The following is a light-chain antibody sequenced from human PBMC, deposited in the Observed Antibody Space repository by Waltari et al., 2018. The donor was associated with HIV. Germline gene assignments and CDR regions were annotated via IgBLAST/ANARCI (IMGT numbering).Light chain of an antibody. J-gene: IGKJ1*01. V-gene: IGKV3D-15*03. CDR2: GAS. Sequence: EIVMTQSPATLSVSPGERATLSCRVSQSVSSNLAWYQQKPGQAPRLLIYGASIRATGIPARFSGSGSGTEFTLTISILQSEDFAVYYCQQYNNWPPWTFGQGTKVEIK. CDR3: QQYNNWPPWT. CDR1: QSVSSN.